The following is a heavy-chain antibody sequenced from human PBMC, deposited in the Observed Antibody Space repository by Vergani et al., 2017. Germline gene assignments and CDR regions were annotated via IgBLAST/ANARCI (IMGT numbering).Heavy chain of an antibody. V-gene: IGHV3-23*01. Sequence: VQLQESGPGLVKPSETLSLTCTVSGGSISSSSYYWGWIRQPPGKGLEWVSAISGSGGSTYYADSVKGRFTISRDNSKNTLYLQMNSLRAEDTAVYYCAKDLRDSSGYYKVSFYYFDYWGQGTLVTVSS. CDR2: ISGSGGST. CDR3: AKDLRDSSGYYKVSFYYFDY. CDR1: GGSISSSSYY. D-gene: IGHD3-22*01. J-gene: IGHJ4*02.